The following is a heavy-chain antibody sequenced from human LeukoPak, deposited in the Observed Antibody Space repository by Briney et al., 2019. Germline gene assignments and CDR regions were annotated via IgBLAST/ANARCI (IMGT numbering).Heavy chain of an antibody. V-gene: IGHV3-33*01. D-gene: IGHD3-16*01. CDR2: IWYDGSNK. CDR3: ARDLAPSPKTYGMDV. Sequence: PGGSLRLSCAASGFTFSSYGMHWVRQAPGKGLEWVAVIWYDGSNKYYADSVKGRFTISRDNSKNTLYLQMNSLRAEDTAVYYCARDLAPSPKTYGMDVWGRGTTVTVSS. J-gene: IGHJ6*02. CDR1: GFTFSSYG.